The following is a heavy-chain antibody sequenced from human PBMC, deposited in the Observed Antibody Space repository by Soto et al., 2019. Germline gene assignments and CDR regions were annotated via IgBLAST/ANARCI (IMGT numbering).Heavy chain of an antibody. Sequence: GGSLRLSCAASGFTFSSFVMHWVRQAPGKGLEWVADVSYDGSNKYYADSVKGRFTISRDNSKNTLYLQMNSLRPEDSAVYYCSKSLDWLLLDYWGQGTLVTVSS. CDR1: GFTFSSFV. J-gene: IGHJ4*02. CDR3: SKSLDWLLLDY. D-gene: IGHD3-9*01. V-gene: IGHV3-30*18. CDR2: VSYDGSNK.